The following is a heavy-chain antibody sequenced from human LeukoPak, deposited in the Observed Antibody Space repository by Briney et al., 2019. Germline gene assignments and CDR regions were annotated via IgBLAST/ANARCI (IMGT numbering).Heavy chain of an antibody. CDR2: ISYSGSN. CDR3: AKEVSPNFDL. CDR1: GGSISGYY. Sequence: SETLSLTCAVSGGSISGYYWSWIRQPPGKGLEWVGYISYSGSNNYNPSLKRRVTISVDTSKNQFSLKLSSVAAADTSIYYCAKEVSPNFDLWGQRTQVPVPT. D-gene: IGHD1-14*01. J-gene: IGHJ4*02. V-gene: IGHV4-59*01.